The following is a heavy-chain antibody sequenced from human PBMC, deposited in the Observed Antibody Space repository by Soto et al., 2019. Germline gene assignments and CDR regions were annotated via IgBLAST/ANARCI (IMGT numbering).Heavy chain of an antibody. Sequence: EVQLVESGGGLVQPGGSLRLSCAASGFTFISYWMHWVRQAPGKWLVWVSRINSDGGSTTYADSVKGRFTISRDNDKNTLYLQMNSLRAEDTAVYYCASSQWLVPGYWGQGTLVTVSS. J-gene: IGHJ4*02. D-gene: IGHD6-19*01. V-gene: IGHV3-74*01. CDR2: INSDGGST. CDR3: ASSQWLVPGY. CDR1: GFTFISYW.